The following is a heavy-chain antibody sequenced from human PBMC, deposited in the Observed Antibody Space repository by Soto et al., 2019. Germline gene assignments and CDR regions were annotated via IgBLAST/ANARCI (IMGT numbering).Heavy chain of an antibody. CDR1: GGSFSGYY. V-gene: IGHV4-34*01. CDR3: ARLIGSPDYYFDY. J-gene: IGHJ4*02. D-gene: IGHD3-10*01. Sequence: SETLSLTCAVYGGSFSGYYWSWIRQPPGKGLEWIGEINHSGSTNYNPSLKSRVTISVDTSKNQFSLKLSSVTAADTAVYYCARLIGSPDYYFDYWGQGTLVTVSS. CDR2: INHSGST.